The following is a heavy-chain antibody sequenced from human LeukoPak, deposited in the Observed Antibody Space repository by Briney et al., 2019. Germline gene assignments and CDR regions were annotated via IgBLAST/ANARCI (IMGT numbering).Heavy chain of an antibody. CDR3: ARGSYYYDSSGRLFDY. Sequence: SETLSLTCSVSCGSITTFNYYWGWIRQPPGKGLEWIGSIDYTGSTYSSPSLKSRVTMSVDTSKNQFSLKLSSVTAADTAVYYCARGSYYYDSSGRLFDYWGQGTLVTVSS. V-gene: IGHV4-39*07. D-gene: IGHD3-22*01. CDR2: IDYTGST. J-gene: IGHJ4*02. CDR1: CGSITTFNYY.